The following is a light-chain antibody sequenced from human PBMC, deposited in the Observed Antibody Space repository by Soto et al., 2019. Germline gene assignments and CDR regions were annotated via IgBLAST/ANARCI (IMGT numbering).Light chain of an antibody. Sequence: EIELTQSPSTLSLSPGERATLSCGASQSVSSSYLAWYQQKPGLAPRLLIYDASIKATGIPDRISSSWSATYFTITISTLEPEVSALYYEQQYGYSPSFGPGTKVDIK. CDR1: QSVSSSY. V-gene: IGKV3D-20*01. J-gene: IGKJ3*01. CDR2: DAS. CDR3: QQYGYSPS.